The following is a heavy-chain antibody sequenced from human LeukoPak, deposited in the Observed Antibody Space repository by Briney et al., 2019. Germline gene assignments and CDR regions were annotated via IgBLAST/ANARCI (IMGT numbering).Heavy chain of an antibody. CDR1: GGSFSGYY. CDR2: IYTSGST. CDR3: ARVEEAAAGKGYWFDP. Sequence: RPSETLSLTCAVYGGSFSGYYWSWIRQPPGKGLEWIGRIYTSGSTNYNPSLKSRVTMSVDTSKNQFSLKLSSVTTADTAVYYCARVEEAAAGKGYWFDPWGQGTLVTVSS. V-gene: IGHV4-59*10. D-gene: IGHD6-13*01. J-gene: IGHJ5*02.